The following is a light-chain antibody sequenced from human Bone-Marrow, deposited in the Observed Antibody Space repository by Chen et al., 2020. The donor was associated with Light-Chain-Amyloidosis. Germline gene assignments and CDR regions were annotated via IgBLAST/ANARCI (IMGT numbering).Light chain of an antibody. CDR2: DDS. V-gene: IGLV3-21*02. J-gene: IGLJ3*02. CDR1: NIRSTS. Sequence: SQVLTPPSSVSVAPGQTATIACGGNNIRSTSVHWYQQTPGQAPLLVVYDDSDRPSGIPGRLSCSNAGNTTTMTISRVEAGDEADYYCQVWDRSSDRPVFGGGTKLTVL. CDR3: QVWDRSSDRPV.